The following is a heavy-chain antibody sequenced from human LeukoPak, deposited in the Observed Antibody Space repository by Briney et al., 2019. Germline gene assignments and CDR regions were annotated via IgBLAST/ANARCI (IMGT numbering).Heavy chain of an antibody. V-gene: IGHV3-11*04. Sequence: GGSLRLSCAASGFTFSDYYMSWIRQAPGKGLEWVSYISSSGSTIYYADSVKGRFTISRDNAKNSLYLQMNSLRAEDTAVYYCARVVASWDYYYMDVWGKGATVIVSS. CDR1: GFTFSDYY. CDR3: ARVVASWDYYYMDV. J-gene: IGHJ6*03. CDR2: ISSSGSTI. D-gene: IGHD5-12*01.